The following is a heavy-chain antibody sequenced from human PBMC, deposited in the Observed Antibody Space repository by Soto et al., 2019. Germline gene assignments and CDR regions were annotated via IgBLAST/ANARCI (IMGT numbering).Heavy chain of an antibody. CDR2: ITTTSSTM. V-gene: IGHV3-48*02. Sequence: ETLSLTCAVSGFIFSNYIMNWVRPAPGKGLEWISYITTTSSTMYYADSVKGRFTISRDNAKNSLYLQMNSLRDEDTAVYYCARDSSGRQYYGMDVWGQGTTVTVSS. D-gene: IGHD3-22*01. CDR1: GFIFSNYI. CDR3: ARDSSGRQYYGMDV. J-gene: IGHJ6*02.